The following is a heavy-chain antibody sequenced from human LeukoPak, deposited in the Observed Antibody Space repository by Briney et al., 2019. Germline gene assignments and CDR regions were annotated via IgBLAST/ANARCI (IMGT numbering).Heavy chain of an antibody. CDR3: AKSYGANYFDD. CDR2: IRYDESNK. J-gene: IGHJ4*02. V-gene: IGHV3-30*02. D-gene: IGHD4-23*01. CDR1: GFTFSNYG. Sequence: GGSLKLSCAASGFTFSNYGMHWVRQAPGKGLEWVTFIRYDESNKYYADSVKGQFSISRDNSRNTMYLQMNSLRAEDTAVYYCAKSYGANYFDDWGQGTLVIVSS.